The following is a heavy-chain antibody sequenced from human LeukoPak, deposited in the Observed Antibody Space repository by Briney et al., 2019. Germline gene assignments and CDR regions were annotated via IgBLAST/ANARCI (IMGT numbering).Heavy chain of an antibody. CDR3: TTFDIVVVPAARLAPYYYYMDV. D-gene: IGHD2-2*01. CDR1: GFTFSNAW. Sequence: PGGSRRLSCAASGFTFSNAWMSWVRQAPGKGLEWVGCIKSKTDGGTTDYSAPVKGRFTISRDDSKNTLYLQTNSLKTEDTAVYYCTTFDIVVVPAARLAPYYYYMDVWGKGTTVTVSS. V-gene: IGHV3-15*01. CDR2: IKSKTDGGTT. J-gene: IGHJ6*03.